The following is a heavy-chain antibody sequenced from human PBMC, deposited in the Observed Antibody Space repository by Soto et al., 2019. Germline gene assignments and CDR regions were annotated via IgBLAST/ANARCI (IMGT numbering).Heavy chain of an antibody. CDR3: AKVFSPEGGNYFDY. CDR2: ISYDGSNK. J-gene: IGHJ4*02. CDR1: GFTFSSYA. Sequence: PGGSLRLSCAASGFTFSSYAMHWVRQAPGKGLEWVAVISYDGSNKYYADSVKGRFTISRDNSKNTLYLQMNSLRAEDTAVYYCAKVFSPEGGNYFDYWGQGTLVTVSS. V-gene: IGHV3-30-3*01.